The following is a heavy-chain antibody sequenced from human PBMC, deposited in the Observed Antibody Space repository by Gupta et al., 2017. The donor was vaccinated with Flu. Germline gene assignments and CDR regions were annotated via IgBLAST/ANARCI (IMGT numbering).Heavy chain of an antibody. CDR3: ARATYDTSSSYAASYFFDS. CDR1: GVSVSGGSYF. D-gene: IGHD3-9*01. CDR2: IYSRGTT. J-gene: IGHJ4*02. V-gene: IGHV4-61*02. Sequence: QVQLQESGPGLVKPSQTLSLTCSVSGVSVSGGSYFWGWIRQPAGKGLEWIGRIYSRGTTNYNPALQSRVTISLDTPKNHFSLKLTSVTAADAAVYYCARATYDTSSSYAASYFFDSWGQGTLVTVSS.